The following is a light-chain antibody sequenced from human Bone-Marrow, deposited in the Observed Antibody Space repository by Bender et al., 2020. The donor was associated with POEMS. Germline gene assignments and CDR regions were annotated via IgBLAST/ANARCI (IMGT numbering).Light chain of an antibody. V-gene: IGLV3-25*03. Sequence: SYELTQPPSVSVSPGRTARITCSGDELPKQYAYWYQQKPGQAPVLLIYKDSGRPSGIPERFSGSSSGSTVTLTISGVQAEDEAEYYCQSADSSRSHVVFGGGTKLTVV. CDR1: ELPKQY. J-gene: IGLJ2*01. CDR3: QSADSSRSHVV. CDR2: KDS.